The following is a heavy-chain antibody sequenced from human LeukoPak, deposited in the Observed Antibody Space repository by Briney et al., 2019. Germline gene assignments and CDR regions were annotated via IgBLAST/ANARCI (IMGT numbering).Heavy chain of an antibody. J-gene: IGHJ4*02. CDR3: ARDRVSYSYGYRHSGQD. D-gene: IGHD5-18*01. CDR1: GGSISSGSYY. CDR2: IYTSGST. Sequence: PSETLSLTCTVSGGSISSGSYYWSWIRQPAGKGLEWIGRIYTSGSTNYNPSLKSRVTISVDTSKNQFSLKLSSVTAADTAVYYCARDRVSYSYGYRHSGQDWGQGTLVTVSS. V-gene: IGHV4-61*02.